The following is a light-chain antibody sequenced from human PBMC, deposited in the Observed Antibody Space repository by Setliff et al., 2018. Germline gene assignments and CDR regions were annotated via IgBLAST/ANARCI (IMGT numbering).Light chain of an antibody. J-gene: IGLJ1*01. CDR3: ATWDDSLNGYV. Sequence: QSVPTQPPSASGTPGQRVTISCSGSSSNIGSHSVSWYQQLPGTAPKLLIYKNSQRSSGVPDRFSGSKSGTSASLAISGLQSEDEADYHCATWDDSLNGYVFASGTKSPS. V-gene: IGLV1-44*01. CDR1: SSNIGSHS. CDR2: KNS.